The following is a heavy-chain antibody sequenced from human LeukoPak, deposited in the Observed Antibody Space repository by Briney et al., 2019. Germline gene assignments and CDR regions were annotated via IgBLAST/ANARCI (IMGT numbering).Heavy chain of an antibody. CDR3: AKDLRYCSGGSCYWPDGVFDY. CDR1: EFTFSSYE. D-gene: IGHD2-15*01. V-gene: IGHV3-48*03. Sequence: GGSLRLSCAASEFTFSSYEMNWVRQAPGKGLEWVSYISSSGSTIYYADSVKGRFTISRDNAKNSLYLQMNSLRAEDTAVYYCAKDLRYCSGGSCYWPDGVFDYWGQGTLVTVSS. CDR2: ISSSGSTI. J-gene: IGHJ4*02.